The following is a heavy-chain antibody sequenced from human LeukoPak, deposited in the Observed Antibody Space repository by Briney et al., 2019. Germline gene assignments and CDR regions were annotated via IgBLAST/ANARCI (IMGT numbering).Heavy chain of an antibody. D-gene: IGHD6-19*01. J-gene: IGHJ5*02. V-gene: IGHV3-43*02. CDR2: ISGDGGST. CDR1: GFTFDDYA. Sequence: GGSLRLSCAASGFTFDDYAMHWVRQAPGKGLEWVSLISGDGGSTYYADSVKGRFTISRDNSKNSLYLQMNSLRTGDTALYYCAKDSHSSGWYLFDPWGQGTLVTVSS. CDR3: AKDSHSSGWYLFDP.